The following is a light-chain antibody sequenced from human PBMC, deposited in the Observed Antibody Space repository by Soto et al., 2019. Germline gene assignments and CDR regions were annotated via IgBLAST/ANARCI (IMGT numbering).Light chain of an antibody. CDR3: QQRKHWPPLA. CDR2: DTS. CDR1: QSVEKY. Sequence: EVVLTQAPATLSLSPWERAILSCRASQSVEKYLVWYQQKPGQAPRLLIYDTSNRATGIPARFSGSGSETDFTLTISSLEPEDLAVDYYQQRKHWPPLAFGGGTKVEVK. J-gene: IGKJ4*01. V-gene: IGKV3-11*01.